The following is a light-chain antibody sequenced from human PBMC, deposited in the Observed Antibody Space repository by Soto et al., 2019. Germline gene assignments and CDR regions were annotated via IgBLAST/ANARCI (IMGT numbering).Light chain of an antibody. CDR3: QGWDSSSDHVG. CDR1: NIGSKS. V-gene: IGLV3-21*02. J-gene: IGLJ2*01. CDR2: DDS. Sequence: SYELTQPPSVSVAPGHTARITCGGNNIGSKSVNWYRQKPGQAPVLVVYDDSDRPSGIPGRFSGANSGNTATLTISRVEAGDEADYYCQGWDSSSDHVGSGGGTKLTVL.